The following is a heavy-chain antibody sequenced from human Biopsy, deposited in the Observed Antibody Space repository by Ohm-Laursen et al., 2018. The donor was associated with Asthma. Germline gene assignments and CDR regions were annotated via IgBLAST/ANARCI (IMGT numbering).Heavy chain of an antibody. D-gene: IGHD4-17*01. J-gene: IGHJ4*02. V-gene: IGHV3-48*02. CDR1: GFTFSSYG. CDR3: ARPRRGPYGY. Sequence: SLRLSCAASGFTFSSYGMHWVRQAPGKGLEWVSYISSSSSTIYYADSVKGRFTISRDNAKNSLYLQMNSLRDEDTAVYYCARPRRGPYGYWGQGTLVTVSS. CDR2: ISSSSSTI.